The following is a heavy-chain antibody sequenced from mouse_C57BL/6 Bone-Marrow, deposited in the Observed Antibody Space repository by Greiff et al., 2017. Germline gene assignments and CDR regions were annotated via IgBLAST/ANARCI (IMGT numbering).Heavy chain of an antibody. V-gene: IGHV1-18*01. CDR1: GYTFTDYN. Sequence: VQLQQSGPELVKPGASVKIPCKASGYTFTDYNMDWVKQSHGKSLEWIGDINPNNGGTIYNQKFKGKATLTVDKSSSTAYMELRSLTSEDTAVYYCARRRDDGYFYAMDYWGQGTSVTVSS. CDR3: ARRRDDGYFYAMDY. CDR2: INPNNGGT. J-gene: IGHJ4*01. D-gene: IGHD2-3*01.